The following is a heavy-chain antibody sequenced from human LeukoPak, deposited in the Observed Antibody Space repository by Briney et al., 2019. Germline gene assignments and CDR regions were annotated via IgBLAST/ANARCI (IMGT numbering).Heavy chain of an antibody. J-gene: IGHJ4*02. V-gene: IGHV4-61*08. CDR1: GGSISSGDYY. Sequence: PSETLSLTCTVSGGSISSGDYYWSWIRQPPGKGLEWIGYIYYSGSTNYNPSLKSRVTISVDTSKNQFSLKLSFVTAADTAVYYCARGGSSSGRIDYWGQGTLVTVSS. CDR3: ARGGSSSGRIDY. D-gene: IGHD6-6*01. CDR2: IYYSGST.